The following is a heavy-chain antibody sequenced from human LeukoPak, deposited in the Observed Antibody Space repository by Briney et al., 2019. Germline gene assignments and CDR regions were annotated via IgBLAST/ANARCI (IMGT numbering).Heavy chain of an antibody. CDR3: ARVGYYDSSGYYYFGYAFDI. Sequence: ASVKVSCKASGHTFTSYYMHWVRQAPGQGLEWMGMINPSGGSTSYAQKFQGRVTMTRDTSTSTVYMELSSLRSEDTAVYYCARVGYYDSSGYYYFGYAFDIWGQGTMVTVSS. J-gene: IGHJ3*02. CDR1: GHTFTSYY. V-gene: IGHV1-46*01. CDR2: INPSGGST. D-gene: IGHD3-22*01.